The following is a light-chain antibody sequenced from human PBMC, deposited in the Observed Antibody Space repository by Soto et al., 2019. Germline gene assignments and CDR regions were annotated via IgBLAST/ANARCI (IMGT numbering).Light chain of an antibody. J-gene: IGKJ1*01. CDR2: AAY. Sequence: DIQMTKSPSSLSASVRDRVTITCRASQSISNYLSWYQQKPGKVPKLLIDAAYTLQSWFPSRFSGSGSGTEFTLTISSLQPEDVENYYCRKYNSAPRTFGQGTKVQIK. CDR3: RKYNSAPRT. V-gene: IGKV1-27*01. CDR1: QSISNY.